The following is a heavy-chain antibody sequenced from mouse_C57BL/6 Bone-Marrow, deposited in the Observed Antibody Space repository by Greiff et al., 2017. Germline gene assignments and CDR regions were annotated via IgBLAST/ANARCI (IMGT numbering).Heavy chain of an antibody. Sequence: VQLQQPGAELVKPGASVKLSCKASGYTFTSYWMHWVKQRPGRGLEWIGRIDPNSGGTKYNEKFKSKATLTVDKPSSTAYMQLSSLTSEDSAVYYCARPHWEDWFAYWGQGTLVTVSA. D-gene: IGHD4-1*01. CDR3: ARPHWEDWFAY. CDR2: IDPNSGGT. V-gene: IGHV1-72*01. CDR1: GYTFTSYW. J-gene: IGHJ3*01.